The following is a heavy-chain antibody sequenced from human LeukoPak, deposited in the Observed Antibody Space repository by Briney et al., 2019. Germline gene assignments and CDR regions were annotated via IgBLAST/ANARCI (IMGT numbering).Heavy chain of an antibody. D-gene: IGHD6-6*01. J-gene: IGHJ5*02. Sequence: PGGSLRLSCAASGFTFSSYAMSWVRQAPGKGLEWVSAISGSGGSTYYADSVKGRFTLSRDNSKNTLHLQMNSLRAEDTAVYYCAKLSNNTSIAARPPWFDPWGQGTLVTVSS. CDR3: AKLSNNTSIAARPPWFDP. CDR2: ISGSGGST. CDR1: GFTFSSYA. V-gene: IGHV3-23*01.